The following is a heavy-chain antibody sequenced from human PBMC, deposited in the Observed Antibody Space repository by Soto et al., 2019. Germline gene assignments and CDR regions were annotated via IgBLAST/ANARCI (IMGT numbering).Heavy chain of an antibody. V-gene: IGHV1-69*01. CDR2: IIPIFGTA. J-gene: IGHJ6*02. D-gene: IGHD3-3*01. CDR1: GGTFSSYA. Sequence: QVQLVQSGAEVQKPGSSVKVSCKASGGTFSSYAISWVRQAPGQGLEWMGGIIPIFGTANYAQKFQGRVTITADESTSTAYMELSSLRSEDTAVYYCARARDFWSGYSYYYYGMDVWGQGTTVTVSS. CDR3: ARARDFWSGYSYYYYGMDV.